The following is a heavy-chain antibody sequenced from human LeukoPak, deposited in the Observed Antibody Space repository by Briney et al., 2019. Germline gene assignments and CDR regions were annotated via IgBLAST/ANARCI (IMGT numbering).Heavy chain of an antibody. D-gene: IGHD4-17*01. Sequence: GGSLRLSCAASGFTFSSYAMSWVRQAPGKGLEWVSAISGSGGSTYYADSVKGRFTISRDNSKNTLYLQMNSLRAEDTAVYYCARVRARGYGDYALDYWGQGTLVTVSS. J-gene: IGHJ4*02. CDR2: ISGSGGST. V-gene: IGHV3-23*01. CDR3: ARVRARGYGDYALDY. CDR1: GFTFSSYA.